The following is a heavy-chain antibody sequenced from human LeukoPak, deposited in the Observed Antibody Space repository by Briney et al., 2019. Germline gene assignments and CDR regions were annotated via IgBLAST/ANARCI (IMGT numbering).Heavy chain of an antibody. D-gene: IGHD6-19*01. J-gene: IGHJ5*02. CDR2: IYYSGST. Sequence: SETLSLTCTVSGDSISSYYWSWIRQPPGKGLEWIGYIYYSGSTIYNPSLNSRVTISVDTSKNQFSLKLTSVTAADTALYYCARGSGWYLPWGQGTLVTVSS. V-gene: IGHV4-59*01. CDR3: ARGSGWYLP. CDR1: GDSISSYY.